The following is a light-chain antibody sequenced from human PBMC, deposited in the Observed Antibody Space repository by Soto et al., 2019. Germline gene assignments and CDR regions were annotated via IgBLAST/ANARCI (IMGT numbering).Light chain of an antibody. CDR2: AAT. V-gene: IGKV1-39*01. J-gene: IGKJ5*01. Sequence: DIQMTQSPSSLSASVEDRVIITCRASQSISNHLNWYQKQPGKAPQLLIFAATSLQRGAPSRFSGSRSGPDFTLTISILQPENFATYYCQQSYSIPPMFGQGTLLEIK. CDR1: QSISNH. CDR3: QQSYSIPPM.